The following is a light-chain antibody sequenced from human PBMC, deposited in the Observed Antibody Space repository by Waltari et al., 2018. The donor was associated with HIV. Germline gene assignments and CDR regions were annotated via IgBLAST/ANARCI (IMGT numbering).Light chain of an antibody. CDR3: AAWDDSLNGQVV. V-gene: IGLV1-44*01. CDR2: NNN. J-gene: IGLJ3*02. CDR1: SSNLGTNT. Sequence: QSVLTQPPSASGTPGQRVTISCSGSSSNLGTNTVRWYQQVPGTSPKLLIYNNNQRPSGFPDRFSGSKSGTSAALAITGLQSEDEADYHCAAWDDSLNGQVVFGGGTKLTVL.